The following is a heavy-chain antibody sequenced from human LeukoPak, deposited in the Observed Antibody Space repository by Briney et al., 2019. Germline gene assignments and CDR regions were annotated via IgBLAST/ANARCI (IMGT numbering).Heavy chain of an antibody. CDR3: ARVAVTMVRGVIITYYFDY. D-gene: IGHD3-10*01. CDR2: ISSSGSTI. J-gene: IGHJ4*02. V-gene: IGHV3-11*01. CDR1: GFTFSDYY. Sequence: GGSLRLSCAASGFTFSDYYMSWIRQAPGKGLEWVSYISSSGSTIYYADSVKGRFTISRDNAKNSLYLQMNSLRAEDTAVYYCARVAVTMVRGVIITYYFDYWGQGTLVTVSS.